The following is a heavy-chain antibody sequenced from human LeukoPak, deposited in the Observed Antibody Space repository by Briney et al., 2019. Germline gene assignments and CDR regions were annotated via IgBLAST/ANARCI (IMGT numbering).Heavy chain of an antibody. V-gene: IGHV3-7*03. CDR2: IKQDGSEK. J-gene: IGHJ4*02. D-gene: IGHD5-12*01. Sequence: GGSLRLSCAASGFTFSSYWMSWVRQAPWKGLEWVANIKQDGSEKYYVDSVKGRFTISRDNAKNSLFLQMNSLRAEDTAVYYCARDGSGDEFFDYWGRGTLVTVFS. CDR1: GFTFSSYW. CDR3: ARDGSGDEFFDY.